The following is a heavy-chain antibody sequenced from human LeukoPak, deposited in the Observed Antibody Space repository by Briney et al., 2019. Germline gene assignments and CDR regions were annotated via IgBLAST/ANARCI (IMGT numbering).Heavy chain of an antibody. CDR2: IYHSGST. Sequence: SETLSLTCAVSGHSISSGYYWGWIRQPPGKGLEWIGSIYHSGSTYYNPSLKSRVTISVDTSKNQFSLKLSSVTAADTAVYYCARGDYGDPIYFDYWGQGTLVTVSS. J-gene: IGHJ4*02. CDR1: GHSISSGYY. V-gene: IGHV4-38-2*01. CDR3: ARGDYGDPIYFDY. D-gene: IGHD4-17*01.